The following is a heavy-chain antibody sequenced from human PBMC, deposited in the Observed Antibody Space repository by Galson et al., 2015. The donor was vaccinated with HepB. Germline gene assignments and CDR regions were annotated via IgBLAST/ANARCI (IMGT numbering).Heavy chain of an antibody. Sequence: CAISGDSVSSNSAAWNWIRQSPSRGLEWLGRTYYRSKWYNDYAVSVKSRITINPDTSKNQFSLQLNSVTPEDTAVYYCARAITMVRGVITAFDYWGQGTLVTVSS. V-gene: IGHV6-1*01. D-gene: IGHD3-10*01. CDR1: GDSVSSNSAA. CDR3: ARAITMVRGVITAFDY. J-gene: IGHJ4*02. CDR2: TYYRSKWYN.